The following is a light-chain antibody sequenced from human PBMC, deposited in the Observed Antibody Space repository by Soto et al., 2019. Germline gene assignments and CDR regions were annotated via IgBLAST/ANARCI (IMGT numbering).Light chain of an antibody. CDR1: QSISSW. Sequence: DIHMTQSPSTLSSSLGDRVTITFLASQSISSWFAWYQQKPGKAPKLLIYKASSLESGVPSRFSGSGSGTEFTLTISCLQSEDFATYYCQQYYSYPSITFGQGTRLEI. CDR2: KAS. CDR3: QQYYSYPSIT. V-gene: IGKV1-5*03. J-gene: IGKJ5*01.